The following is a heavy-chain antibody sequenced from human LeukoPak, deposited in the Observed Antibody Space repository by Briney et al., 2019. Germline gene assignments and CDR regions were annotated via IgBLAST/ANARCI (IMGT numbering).Heavy chain of an antibody. CDR1: GSTFSSYS. CDR2: ISSSSSYI. D-gene: IGHD5-12*01. V-gene: IGHV3-21*01. CDR3: ARDISGYDFGAFDI. J-gene: IGHJ3*02. Sequence: GGSLRLSCAASGSTFSSYSMNWVRQAPGKGLEWVSSISSSSSYIYYADSVKGRFTTSRDNAKNSLYLQMNSLRAEDTAVYYCARDISGYDFGAFDIWGQGTMVTVSS.